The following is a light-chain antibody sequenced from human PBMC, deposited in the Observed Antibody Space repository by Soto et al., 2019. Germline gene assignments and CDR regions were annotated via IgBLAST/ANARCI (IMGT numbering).Light chain of an antibody. Sequence: DIPMTQSPSSLSASVGDRVTITCRASQSISIYLNWYQQKPGKAPKLLLYAASSLHTGVPSRFSGSGSGTHFTLTISSLQPEDFATYYCQQSHRTPWTFGQGTKVEIK. CDR2: AAS. CDR1: QSISIY. J-gene: IGKJ1*01. CDR3: QQSHRTPWT. V-gene: IGKV1-39*01.